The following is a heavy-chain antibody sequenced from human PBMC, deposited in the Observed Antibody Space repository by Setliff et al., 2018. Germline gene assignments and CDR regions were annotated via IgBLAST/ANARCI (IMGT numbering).Heavy chain of an antibody. V-gene: IGHV3-23*01. CDR3: AKSGGDHCCPLYHHYYMDV. D-gene: IGHD2-21*02. CDR2: ISGSGGST. CDR1: GFTFNNYA. J-gene: IGHJ6*03. Sequence: PGGSLRLSCAASGFTFNNYAMTWVRQAPGKGLEWVSSISGSGGSTYYADSVKGRFTISRDNSKNSLYLQMDRLRPEDTAVYYCAKSGGDHCCPLYHHYYMDVWGTGTTVTVSS.